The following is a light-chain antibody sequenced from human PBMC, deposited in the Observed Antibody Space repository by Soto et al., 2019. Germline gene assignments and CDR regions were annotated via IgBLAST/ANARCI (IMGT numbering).Light chain of an antibody. V-gene: IGKV3-20*01. J-gene: IGKJ1*01. CDR3: QQYGSSPLGT. CDR2: GAS. Sequence: EIVLTQSPGTLSLSPGERATLSCRASQSVSSSYLAWYQQKPGQAPRLLIYGASSRATGIPDRFSGSGSGTDFTLTISRLAPEDFAVYYCQQYGSSPLGTFGQGTKVEIK. CDR1: QSVSSSY.